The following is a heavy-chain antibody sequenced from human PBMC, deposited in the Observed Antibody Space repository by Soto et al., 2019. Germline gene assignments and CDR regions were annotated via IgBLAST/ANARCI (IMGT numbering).Heavy chain of an antibody. CDR2: IKSKTGGGTA. D-gene: IGHD3-10*01. CDR3: TSAGRSRGLGY. Sequence: EVQLVESGGGLVKPGESLRLSCVVSGFTFSTIWMNWVRQAPGKGLEWVGRIKSKTGGGTADYAAPVKGRFTISRDDSKNTVYLQMDSLKSEDTAVYYCTSAGRSRGLGYWAQGTLVTVSS. CDR1: GFTFSTIW. J-gene: IGHJ4*02. V-gene: IGHV3-15*07.